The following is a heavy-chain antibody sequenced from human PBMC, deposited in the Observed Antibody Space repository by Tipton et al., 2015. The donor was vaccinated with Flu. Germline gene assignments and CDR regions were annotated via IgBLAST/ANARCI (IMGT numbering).Heavy chain of an antibody. CDR1: GGSISSYY. CDR3: ARRGSGDAFDI. CDR2: IYYSGST. V-gene: IGHV4-59*08. J-gene: IGHJ3*02. D-gene: IGHD3-10*01. Sequence: GLVKPSETLSLTCTVSGGSISSYYWSWIRQPPGRGLEWIGYIYYSGSTNYNPSLKSRVTISVDTPKNQFSLKLSSVTAADTAVYYCARRGSGDAFDIWGQGTMVTVSS.